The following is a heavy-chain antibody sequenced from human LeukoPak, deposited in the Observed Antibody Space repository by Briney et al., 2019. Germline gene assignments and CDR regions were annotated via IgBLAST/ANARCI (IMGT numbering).Heavy chain of an antibody. CDR2: IYHSGNT. CDR3: ARLPSIAAAYTNY. J-gene: IGHJ4*02. V-gene: IGHV4-4*02. CDR1: GGSISSSNW. D-gene: IGHD6-13*01. Sequence: KPSEILSLTCAVSGGSISSSNWWSWVRQPPGKGLEWIGEIYHSGNTNYNPSLKSRVTISVDKSKNQFSLKLSSVTAADTAVYYCARLPSIAAAYTNYWGQGTLVTVSS.